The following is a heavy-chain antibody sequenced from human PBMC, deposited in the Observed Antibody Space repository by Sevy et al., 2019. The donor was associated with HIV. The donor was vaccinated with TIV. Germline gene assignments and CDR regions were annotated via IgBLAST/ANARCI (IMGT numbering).Heavy chain of an antibody. Sequence: GGSLRLSCAASGFTFSSYAMSWVRQAPGKGLEWVSAISGSCGSTYYADSVKGRFTISRDNSKNTLYLQMNSLRAEDTAVYYCANENYDILTGYYRGSFDYWGQGTLVTVS. CDR2: ISGSCGST. J-gene: IGHJ4*02. CDR3: ANENYDILTGYYRGSFDY. D-gene: IGHD3-9*01. CDR1: GFTFSSYA. V-gene: IGHV3-23*01.